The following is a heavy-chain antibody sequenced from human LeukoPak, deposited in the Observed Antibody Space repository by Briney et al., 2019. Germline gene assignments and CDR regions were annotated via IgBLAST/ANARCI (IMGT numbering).Heavy chain of an antibody. V-gene: IGHV3-9*01. CDR1: GFIFNNYA. D-gene: IGHD6-19*01. J-gene: IGHJ4*02. CDR3: AKDNRRHYTSGPNPDSLH. CDR2: ISWNSGSI. Sequence: GRSLRLSCAGSGFIFNNYAMHWVRQPPGKGLEWVSGISWNSGSIDYADSVKGRFTISRDNAKNSLYLQINSLRVEDTAFYYCAKDNRRHYTSGPNPDSLHWGQGALVTVSS.